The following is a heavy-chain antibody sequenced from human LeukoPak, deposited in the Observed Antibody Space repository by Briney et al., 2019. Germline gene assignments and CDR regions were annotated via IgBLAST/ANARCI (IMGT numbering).Heavy chain of an antibody. D-gene: IGHD3-3*01. V-gene: IGHV3-15*01. CDR3: TTNHYDFWSGYGGYYFDY. CDR2: QKSKTDGGAT. CDR1: GFTFTNAW. J-gene: IGHJ4*02. Sequence: SLRLACSPAGFTFTNAWVSSGRQAPGEWLEWVGRQKSKTDGGATDYAAPVKGRFTISRDDSKNTLYLQMDSLKTEDTAVYYCTTNHYDFWSGYGGYYFDYWGQGTLVTVSS.